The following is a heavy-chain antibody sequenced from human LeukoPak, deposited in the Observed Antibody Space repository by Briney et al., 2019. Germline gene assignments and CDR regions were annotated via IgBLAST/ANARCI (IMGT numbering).Heavy chain of an antibody. CDR3: ARGRIAARPRSGWYMDV. Sequence: SETLSLTCAVYGGSFSGYYWSWIRQPPGKGLEWIGEINHSGSTNYNPSPKSRVTISVDTSKNQFSLKLSSVTAADTAVYHCARGRIAARPRSGWYMDVWGKGTTVTVSS. CDR1: GGSFSGYY. J-gene: IGHJ6*03. CDR2: INHSGST. D-gene: IGHD6-6*01. V-gene: IGHV4-34*01.